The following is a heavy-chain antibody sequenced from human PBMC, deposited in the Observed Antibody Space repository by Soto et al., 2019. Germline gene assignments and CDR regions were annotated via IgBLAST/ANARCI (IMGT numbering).Heavy chain of an antibody. Sequence: QVQLVQSGAEVKKPGASVKVSCKASGYTFTSYGISWVRQAPGQGLEWMGWISAYNGNTNYAQKLQGRVTMTTDTATSTAYMELWSPRSDDTAVYYCARLRMGFYYYFGMDVWGQGTAVTVSS. J-gene: IGHJ6*02. D-gene: IGHD1-26*01. V-gene: IGHV1-18*01. CDR2: ISAYNGNT. CDR1: GYTFTSYG. CDR3: ARLRMGFYYYFGMDV.